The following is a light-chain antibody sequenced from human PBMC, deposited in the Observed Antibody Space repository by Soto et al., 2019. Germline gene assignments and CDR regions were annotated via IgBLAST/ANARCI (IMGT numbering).Light chain of an antibody. Sequence: QAVVTQPASVSGSPGQSIAISCTGTSSDDGGYTYVSWYQQHPGKAPKLMIYDVSARPSGVSNRFSGSKSDNTASLTISGLQAEDEADYYCSSYTSSNTVIFGGGTKVTVL. CDR3: SSYTSSNTVI. CDR2: DVS. J-gene: IGLJ2*01. V-gene: IGLV2-14*01. CDR1: SSDDGGYTY.